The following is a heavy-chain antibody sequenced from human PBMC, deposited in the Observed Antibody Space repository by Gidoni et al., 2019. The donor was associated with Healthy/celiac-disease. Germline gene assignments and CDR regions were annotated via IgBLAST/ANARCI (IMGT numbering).Heavy chain of an antibody. CDR3: ARGGARFGEYYYYYYGMDV. J-gene: IGHJ6*02. D-gene: IGHD3-10*01. CDR1: GGSISSGGYY. Sequence: QVQLQESGPGLVKPSQTLSLTCTVSGGSISSGGYYWSWIRQHPGKGLEWIGYIYYSGSTYYNPSLKSRVTISVDTSKNQFSLKLSSVTAADTAVYYCARGGARFGEYYYYYYGMDVWGQGTTVTVSS. CDR2: IYYSGST. V-gene: IGHV4-31*03.